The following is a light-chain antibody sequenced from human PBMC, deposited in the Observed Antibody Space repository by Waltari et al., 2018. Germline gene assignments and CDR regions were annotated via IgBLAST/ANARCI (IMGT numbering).Light chain of an antibody. J-gene: IGLJ3*02. Sequence: QSALTQPASVSGSPGQSITISCTGTSSDVGTYNLVSWYQQHPGKAPKLMIYEVTKRPSGVSNRSPGSKSGNTASLTTSGLQTEDEADYYCCSYAGSSSWVFGGVTKLTVL. V-gene: IGLV2-23*02. CDR1: SSDVGTYNL. CDR2: EVT. CDR3: CSYAGSSSWV.